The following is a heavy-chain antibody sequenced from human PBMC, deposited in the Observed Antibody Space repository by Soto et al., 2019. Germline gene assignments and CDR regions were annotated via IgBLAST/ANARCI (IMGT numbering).Heavy chain of an antibody. CDR3: ARGVGARDAFDI. J-gene: IGHJ3*02. CDR1: GFTFSSYA. D-gene: IGHD1-26*01. CDR2: ISYDGSNK. Sequence: QVQLVESGGGVVQPGRSLRLSCAASGFTFSSYAMHWVRQAPGKGLEWVAVISYDGSNKYYADSVKGRFTISRDNSKNTLYLQMNSLRAEDTAVYYCARGVGARDAFDIWGQGTMVTVSS. V-gene: IGHV3-30-3*01.